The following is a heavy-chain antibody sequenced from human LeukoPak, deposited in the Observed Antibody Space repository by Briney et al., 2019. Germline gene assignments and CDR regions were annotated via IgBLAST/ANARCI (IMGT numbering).Heavy chain of an antibody. CDR1: GFTFSSYW. CDR2: INTDGSTT. V-gene: IGHV3-74*01. CDR3: ARDKQQLDYFDY. D-gene: IGHD6-13*01. Sequence: PGGSLRLSCAASGFTFSSYWMHWVRQVPGKGLVWVSRINTDGSTTSYAASVKGRFTISRDNAKNTLSLQMNSLRAEDTAVYYCARDKQQLDYFDYWGQGTLVTVSS. J-gene: IGHJ4*02.